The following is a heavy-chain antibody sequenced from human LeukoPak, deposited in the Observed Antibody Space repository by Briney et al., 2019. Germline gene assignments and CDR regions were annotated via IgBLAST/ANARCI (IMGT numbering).Heavy chain of an antibody. Sequence: GGSLRLSCAASGFTFSSYSMNWVRQAPGKGLEWVSYISSSSSTIYYADSVKGRFTISRDNAKNSLYLQMNSLRAEDTAVYYCAREYNDYGSGSYEDYWGQGTLVTVSS. CDR1: GFTFSSYS. J-gene: IGHJ4*02. D-gene: IGHD3-10*01. CDR3: AREYNDYGSGSYEDY. V-gene: IGHV3-48*04. CDR2: ISSSSSTI.